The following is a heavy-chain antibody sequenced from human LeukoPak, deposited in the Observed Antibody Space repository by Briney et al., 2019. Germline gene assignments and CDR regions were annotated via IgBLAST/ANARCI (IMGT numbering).Heavy chain of an antibody. J-gene: IGHJ6*02. CDR3: ARDFDLDYYGMDV. V-gene: IGHV1-46*01. CDR2: IYPRDGST. CDR1: GYTFTSNY. D-gene: IGHD3-9*01. Sequence: ASVKVSCKASGYTFTSNYIHWVRQAPGQGLEWMGMIYPRDGSTSYAQKFQGRVTITRDTSASTAYMELSSLRSEDTAVYYCARDFDLDYYGMDVWGQGTTVTVSS.